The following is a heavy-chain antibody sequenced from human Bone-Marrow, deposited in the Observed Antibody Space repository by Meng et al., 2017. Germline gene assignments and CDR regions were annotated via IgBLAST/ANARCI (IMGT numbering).Heavy chain of an antibody. CDR1: GYTFTSYG. J-gene: IGHJ4*02. D-gene: IGHD3-10*01. V-gene: IGHV1-18*01. CDR3: ARDRRNRWDYYGSGSYTY. Sequence: QVQRGQAGAEVKKPGASVKVSCKASGYTFTSYGISWVRQAPGQGLEWMGWISAYNGNTNYAQKLQGRVTMTTDTSTSTAYMELRSLRSDDTAVYYCARDRRNRWDYYGSGSYTYWGQGTLVTVSS. CDR2: ISAYNGNT.